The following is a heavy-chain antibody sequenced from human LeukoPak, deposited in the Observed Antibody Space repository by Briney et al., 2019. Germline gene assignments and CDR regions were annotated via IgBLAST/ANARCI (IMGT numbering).Heavy chain of an antibody. CDR2: IKSKTDGGTT. J-gene: IGHJ4*02. Sequence: GGSLRLSCAASGFTFSNAWMSWVRQPPGKGLEWVGHIKSKTDGGTTDYAAPVKGRFTISRDDSKNTLYLQMNSLRAEDTAVYYCAKVNWCSASCADAWGQGTLVTVSS. D-gene: IGHD2-2*01. V-gene: IGHV3-15*01. CDR3: AKVNWCSASCADA. CDR1: GFTFSNAW.